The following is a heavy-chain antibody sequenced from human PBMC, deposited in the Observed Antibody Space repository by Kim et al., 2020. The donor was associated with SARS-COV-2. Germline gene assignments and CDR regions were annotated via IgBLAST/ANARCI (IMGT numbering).Heavy chain of an antibody. D-gene: IGHD5-12*01. Sequence: SETLSLTCAVYGGSFSGYYWSWIRQPPGKGLEWIGEINHSGSTNYNPSLKSRVTISVDTSKNQFSLKLSSVTAADTAVYYCARGRQASQRWLQLCCFDYWGQGTLVTVSS. CDR2: INHSGST. V-gene: IGHV4-34*01. CDR1: GGSFSGYY. CDR3: ARGRQASQRWLQLCCFDY. J-gene: IGHJ4*02.